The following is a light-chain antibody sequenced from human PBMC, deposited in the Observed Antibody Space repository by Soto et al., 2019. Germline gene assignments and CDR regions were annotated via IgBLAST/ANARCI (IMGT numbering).Light chain of an antibody. J-gene: IGKJ1*01. Sequence: IVMAQSPSTRSVSPGERATLSCRASQSVSANLAWYQQKPGQAPRLLIYDASTRATGIADRFSASGSGTDFTLTISRLEPEDFAVYSCQQYASSPQTFGQGTKVDI. CDR2: DAS. V-gene: IGKV3D-15*01. CDR3: QQYASSPQT. CDR1: QSVSAN.